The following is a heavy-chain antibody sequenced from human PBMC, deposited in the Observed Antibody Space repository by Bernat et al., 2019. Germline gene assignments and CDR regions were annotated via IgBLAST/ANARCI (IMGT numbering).Heavy chain of an antibody. Sequence: QLQLQESGPGLVKPSETLSLTCTVSGGSISNSNYYWGWIRQPPGKGLEWIGSISYRGTTYYNPSLKSRVNVSGGRSKKQLSVKLRSVTATDTAVYYCASGGYVDYYNGMDVWGQGTKVTVSS. CDR2: ISYRGTT. J-gene: IGHJ6*02. CDR1: GGSISNSNYY. V-gene: IGHV4-39*01. D-gene: IGHD3-16*01. CDR3: ASGGYVDYYNGMDV.